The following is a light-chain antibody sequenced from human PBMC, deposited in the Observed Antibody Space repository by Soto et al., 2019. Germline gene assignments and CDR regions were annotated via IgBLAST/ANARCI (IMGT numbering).Light chain of an antibody. CDR3: QNRTSWPPNT. CDR1: QSINTY. V-gene: IGKV3-11*01. Sequence: EIVLTQSPATLSLSPGERATLSCRASQSINTYLAWYQQKPGQAPKLLIYDASNRATGIPARFSGSGSGTDFTLTISSREPEDFGVYYCQNRTSWPPNTFGQGTKVDIK. CDR2: DAS. J-gene: IGKJ2*01.